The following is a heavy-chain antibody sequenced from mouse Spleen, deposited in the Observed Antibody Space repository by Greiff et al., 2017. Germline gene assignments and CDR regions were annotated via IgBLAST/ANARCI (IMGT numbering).Heavy chain of an antibody. D-gene: IGHD1-1*01. CDR1: GYAFSSSW. CDR3: ARSGIYYYDGSYDY. J-gene: IGHJ2*01. Sequence: QVQLKQSGPELVKPGASVKISCKASGYAFSSSWMNWVKQRPGKGLEWIGRIYPGDGDTNYNGKFKGKATLTADKSSSTAYMQLSSLTSEDSAVYFCARSGIYYYDGSYDYWGQGTTLTVSS. CDR2: IYPGDGDT. V-gene: IGHV1-82*01.